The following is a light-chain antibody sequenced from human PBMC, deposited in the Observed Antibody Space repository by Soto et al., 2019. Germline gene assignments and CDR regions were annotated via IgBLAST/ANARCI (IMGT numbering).Light chain of an antibody. J-gene: IGLJ2*01. CDR3: TSYTGSGTLVV. V-gene: IGLV2-14*01. Sequence: QSLLTQPASVSGSPGQSITFSCTGTSSDVGGYNLVSWYQHHPGKAPKLMIYEVTNRPSGVSNRFSGSKSGNTASLTISGLQAEDEADYYCTSYTGSGTLVVFGGGTKVTVL. CDR1: SSDVGGYNL. CDR2: EVT.